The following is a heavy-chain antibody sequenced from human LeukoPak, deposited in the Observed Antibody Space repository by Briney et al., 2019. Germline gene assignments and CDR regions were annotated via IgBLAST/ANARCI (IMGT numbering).Heavy chain of an antibody. Sequence: ASVKVSCKASGYTFTGYYMHWVRQAPGQGLEWMGRINPNSGGTNYAQKFQGRVTMTRDTSISTAYMELSRLRSDDTAVYYCARWGITTYPRVFFDYWGQGTLVTVSS. V-gene: IGHV1-2*06. CDR1: GYTFTGYY. CDR3: ARWGITTYPRVFFDY. J-gene: IGHJ4*02. CDR2: INPNSGGT. D-gene: IGHD3-3*01.